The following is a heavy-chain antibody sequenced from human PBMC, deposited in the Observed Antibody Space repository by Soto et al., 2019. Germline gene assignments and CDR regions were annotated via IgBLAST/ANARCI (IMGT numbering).Heavy chain of an antibody. Sequence: SETLSLTCAVSGYSISSGYYWGWIRQPPGKGLEWIGSIYHSGSTYYNPSLKSRVTISVDTSKNQFSLKLSSVTAADTAVYYCARAEGYSNRLFDYWGQGTLVTVSS. V-gene: IGHV4-38-2*01. D-gene: IGHD4-4*01. J-gene: IGHJ4*02. CDR3: ARAEGYSNRLFDY. CDR1: GYSISSGYY. CDR2: IYHSGST.